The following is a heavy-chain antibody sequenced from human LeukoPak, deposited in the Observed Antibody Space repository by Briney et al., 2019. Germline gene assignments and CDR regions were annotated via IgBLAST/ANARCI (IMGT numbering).Heavy chain of an antibody. J-gene: IGHJ3*02. D-gene: IGHD1-26*01. CDR2: IYYSGST. Sequence: SETLSLTCAVYGGSFSGYYWGWIRQPPGKGLEWIGSIYYSGSTYYNPSLKSRVTISVDTSKNQFSLKLSSVTAADTAVYYCARLIRVSGSDDAFDIWGQGTMVTVSS. V-gene: IGHV4-34*01. CDR1: GGSFSGYY. CDR3: ARLIRVSGSDDAFDI.